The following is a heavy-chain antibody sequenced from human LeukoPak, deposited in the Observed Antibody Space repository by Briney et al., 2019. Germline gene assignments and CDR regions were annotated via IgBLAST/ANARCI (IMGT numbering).Heavy chain of an antibody. D-gene: IGHD4-17*01. V-gene: IGHV3-30*04. CDR2: ISYDGSNK. J-gene: IGHJ6*02. CDR1: GFTFSSYA. CDR3: ARDGWYEPDYGSPNYYYYGMDV. Sequence: PGGSLRLSCAASGFTFSSYAMHWVRQAPGKGLEWVAVISYDGSNKYYADSVKGRFTISRDNSKNTLYLQMNSLRAEDTAVYYCARDGWYEPDYGSPNYYYYGMDVCGQGTTVTVSS.